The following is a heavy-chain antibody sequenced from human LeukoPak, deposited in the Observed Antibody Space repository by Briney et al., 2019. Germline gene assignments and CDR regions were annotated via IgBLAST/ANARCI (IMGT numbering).Heavy chain of an antibody. Sequence: ASVKVSCKASGYTFTSYDINWVRQATGQGLEGMGWMNPNSGNTGYAQKFQGRVTITRNTSISTAYMELSSLRSEDTAVYYCARDKQLDWAHYHYCYMDVWGKGTTATVSS. J-gene: IGHJ6*03. D-gene: IGHD1-1*01. CDR1: GYTFTSYD. CDR3: ARDKQLDWAHYHYCYMDV. CDR2: MNPNSGNT. V-gene: IGHV1-8*03.